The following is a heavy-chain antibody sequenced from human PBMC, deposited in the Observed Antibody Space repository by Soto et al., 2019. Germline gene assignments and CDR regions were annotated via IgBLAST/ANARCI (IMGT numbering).Heavy chain of an antibody. V-gene: IGHV1-69*01. CDR2: IIPLFGTA. CDR3: ARGVHYDSSGYYYFY. CDR1: GGTFSTYA. J-gene: IGHJ4*02. D-gene: IGHD3-22*01. Sequence: QVQLVQSGAEVKKPGSSVKVSCKASGGTFSTYAIDWVRQAPGQGLEWMGGIIPLFGTAKYAQNFQGRITINADESTNTAYMELRSLRSQDTAVYYCARGVHYDSSGYYYFYWGQGTLVTVSS.